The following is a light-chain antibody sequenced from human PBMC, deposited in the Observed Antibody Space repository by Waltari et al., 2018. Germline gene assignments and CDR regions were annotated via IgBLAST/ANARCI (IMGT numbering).Light chain of an antibody. CDR2: SNN. Sequence: QSALTQPPSASETPGQRVTIACSGGFSNIGSNTVVWYPQLPGTAPKLLIYSNNQRPAGVPDRSSGSKSVTSASLASSGLQSEDEATYFCSTWDDSLNGWVFGGGTKLTVL. V-gene: IGLV1-44*01. J-gene: IGLJ3*02. CDR1: FSNIGSNT. CDR3: STWDDSLNGWV.